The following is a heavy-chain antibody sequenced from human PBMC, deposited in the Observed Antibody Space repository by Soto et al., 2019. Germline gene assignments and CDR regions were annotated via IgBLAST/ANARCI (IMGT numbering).Heavy chain of an antibody. Sequence: SETLSLNWTLYCRSISSYYWSWIRHPPGTGLEXIWYIYNSGRTRYNSPLKSRVTISVEMSKNQFSLKLSSVIAADTAVYYCASASVAGRFDYWGQGILVTVSS. D-gene: IGHD6-19*01. CDR2: IYNSGRT. CDR3: ASASVAGRFDY. J-gene: IGHJ4*02. V-gene: IGHV4-59*01. CDR1: CRSISSYY.